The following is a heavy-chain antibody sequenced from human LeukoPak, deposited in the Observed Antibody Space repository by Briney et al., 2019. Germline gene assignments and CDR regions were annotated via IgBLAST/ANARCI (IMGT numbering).Heavy chain of an antibody. CDR2: TSAYNGNT. CDR3: ARVRIVVVPAAILRVDWFDP. J-gene: IGHJ5*02. V-gene: IGHV1-18*01. CDR1: GYTFTSYG. D-gene: IGHD2-2*02. Sequence: ASVKVSCKASGYTFTSYGISWVRQAPGQGLEWMGWTSAYNGNTNYAQKLQGRVTMTTDTSTSTAYMELRSLRSDDTAVYYCARVRIVVVPAAILRVDWFDPWGQGTLVTVSS.